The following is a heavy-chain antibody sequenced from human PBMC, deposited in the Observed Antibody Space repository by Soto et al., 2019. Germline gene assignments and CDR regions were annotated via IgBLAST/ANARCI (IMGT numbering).Heavy chain of an antibody. CDR1: GYNFNNYE. J-gene: IGHJ4*02. CDR3: ARRRGESYYGLDY. D-gene: IGHD1-26*01. CDR2: MKGYSGNP. V-gene: IGHV1-8*01. Sequence: QVQLLQSGAEVKKPGASVKISCKASGYNFNNYEINWVRQAPAQGLEWMGWMKGYSGNPLYAQNFQGRLTLTRVTSTNTAYLELTRLAYEDTAIYFCARRRGESYYGLDYWGQGTLVTVSS.